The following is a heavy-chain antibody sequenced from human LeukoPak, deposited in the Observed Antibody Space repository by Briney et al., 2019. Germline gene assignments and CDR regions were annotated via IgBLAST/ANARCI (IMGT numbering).Heavy chain of an antibody. CDR1: GFTFDIYG. J-gene: IGHJ4*02. CDR3: AKGRGKDGQNLFDY. CDR2: IRSDGSKT. V-gene: IGHV3-30*02. Sequence: GGSLRLSCAASGFTFDIYGMHWVRQAPGKGLEWVTFIRSDGSKTHYADSLKGRSTISRDNSKKTLYLQIDSLRVDDTAVYCCAKGRGKDGQNLFDYWGQGTLVSVSS. D-gene: IGHD5-24*01.